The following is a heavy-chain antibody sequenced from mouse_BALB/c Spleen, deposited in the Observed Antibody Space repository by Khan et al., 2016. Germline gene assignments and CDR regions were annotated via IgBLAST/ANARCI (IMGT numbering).Heavy chain of an antibody. D-gene: IGHD1-1*02. Sequence: EVQLQESGPGLVKPSQSLSLTCTVTDYSITSDYAWNWIRQFPGNKLEWMGYISYSGSISYNPSLKSRISITRDTSKNQLFLQLNSVTTEDTATYHCGRADYGRDGFVYWGQGTLVTVSA. CDR1: DYSITSDYA. J-gene: IGHJ3*01. CDR3: GRADYGRDGFVY. V-gene: IGHV3-2*02. CDR2: ISYSGSI.